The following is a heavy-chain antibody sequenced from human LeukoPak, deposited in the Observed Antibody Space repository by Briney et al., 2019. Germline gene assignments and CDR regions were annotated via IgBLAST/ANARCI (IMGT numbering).Heavy chain of an antibody. Sequence: SETLSLTCIVSGVSIRSYYWSWIRQPPGKGLEWIGSIYYSGSTWSSLKSRVTISIDTSKNKFSLKLSSVTAADTAVYYCARAGYSYGYVDYWGQGTLVTVSS. CDR2: IYYSGST. D-gene: IGHD5-18*01. CDR3: ARAGYSYGYVDY. CDR1: GVSIRSYY. V-gene: IGHV4-39*07. J-gene: IGHJ4*02.